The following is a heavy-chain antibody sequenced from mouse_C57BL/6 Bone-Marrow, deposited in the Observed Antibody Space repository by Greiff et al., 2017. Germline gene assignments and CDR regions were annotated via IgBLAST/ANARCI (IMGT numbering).Heavy chain of an antibody. CDR1: GYTFTSYW. V-gene: IGHV1-55*01. CDR2: IYPGSGST. J-gene: IGHJ2*01. Sequence: QVQLKQPGAELVKPGASVKMSCKASGYTFTSYWITWVKQRPGQGLEWIGDIYPGSGSTNYNEKFKSKATLTVDTSSSTAYMQLSSLTSEDYAVYYWARGNYGGNYFDCWGQGTTLTVSS. D-gene: IGHD2-1*01. CDR3: ARGNYGGNYFDC.